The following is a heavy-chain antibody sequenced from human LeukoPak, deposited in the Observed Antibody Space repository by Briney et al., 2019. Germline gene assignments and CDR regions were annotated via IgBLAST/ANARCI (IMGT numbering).Heavy chain of an antibody. D-gene: IGHD2-15*01. CDR3: AKSPPQVVAANLRFDY. CDR1: GFTFSSYA. V-gene: IGHV3-23*01. CDR2: ISGSGGST. Sequence: GGSLRLSCAASGFTFSSYAMSWVRQAPGKGLEWVSAISGSGGSTYYADSVKGRFTISRDNSKNTLYLQMNSLRAEDTAVYYCAKSPPQVVAANLRFDYWGQGTLVTVSS. J-gene: IGHJ4*02.